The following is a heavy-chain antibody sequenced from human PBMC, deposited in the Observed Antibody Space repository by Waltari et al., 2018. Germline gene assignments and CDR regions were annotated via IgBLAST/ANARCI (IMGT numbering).Heavy chain of an antibody. J-gene: IGHJ4*02. CDR3: ARHLHDSSGYYLHYFDY. CDR1: GGSISSSSYY. V-gene: IGHV4-39*01. CDR2: IYYSVST. D-gene: IGHD3-22*01. Sequence: QLQLQESGPGLVKPSEPLSLTCTVSGGSISSSSYYWGWIRQPPGKGLEWIGSIYYSVSTYYNPSLKSRVTISVDTSKNQFSLKLSSVTAADTAVYYCARHLHDSSGYYLHYFDYWGQGTLVTVSS.